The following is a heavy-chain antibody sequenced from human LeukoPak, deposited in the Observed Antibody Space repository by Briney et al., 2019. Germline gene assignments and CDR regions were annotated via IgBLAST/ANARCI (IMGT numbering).Heavy chain of an antibody. CDR2: INHSGST. CDR1: GGSFSGYY. CDR3: ASSNLRKVATVKRGNWFDP. Sequence: PSETLSLTCAVYGGSFSGYYWSWIRQPPGKGLEWIGEINHSGSTNYNPSLKSRVTISVDTSKNQFSLKLSSVTAADTAVYYCASSNLRKVATVKRGNWFDPWGQGTLVTVSS. J-gene: IGHJ5*02. D-gene: IGHD5-12*01. V-gene: IGHV4-34*01.